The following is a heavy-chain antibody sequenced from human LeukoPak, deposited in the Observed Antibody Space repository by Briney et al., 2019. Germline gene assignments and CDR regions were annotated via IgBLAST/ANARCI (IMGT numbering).Heavy chain of an antibody. J-gene: IGHJ4*02. V-gene: IGHV3-21*01. D-gene: IGHD6-13*01. CDR1: GFTFSSYS. Sequence: GGSLRLSCAASGFTFSSYSMNWVRQAPGKGLEWVSSISSSSSYIYYADSVKGRLTISRDNAKNSLYLQMNSLRAEDTAVYYCAREVWAAGTGNYWGQGTLVTVSS. CDR2: ISSSSSYI. CDR3: AREVWAAGTGNY.